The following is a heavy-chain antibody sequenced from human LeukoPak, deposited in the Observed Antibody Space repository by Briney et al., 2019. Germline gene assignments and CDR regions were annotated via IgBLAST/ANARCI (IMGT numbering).Heavy chain of an antibody. J-gene: IGHJ1*01. CDR2: IYYSGST. D-gene: IGHD3-22*01. V-gene: IGHV4-59*12. CDR3: ARDPVRGLMYYYDSSGYYEYFQH. Sequence: PSETLSLTCSVSDVSISSSYWSWIRQPPGKGLEWIGYIYYSGSTHYNPSLKSRLTISVDTSKNQFSLKLSSVTAADTAVYYCARDPVRGLMYYYDSSGYYEYFQHWGQGTLVTVSS. CDR1: DVSISSSY.